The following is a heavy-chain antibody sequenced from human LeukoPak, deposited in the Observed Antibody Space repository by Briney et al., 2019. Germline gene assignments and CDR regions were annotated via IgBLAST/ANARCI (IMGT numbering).Heavy chain of an antibody. CDR3: ARDLVPPNYYDSSGYYPNFDY. D-gene: IGHD3-22*01. V-gene: IGHV1-18*01. CDR2: ISAYNGNT. Sequence: ASVKVSCKASGYTFTSYGTSWVRQAPGQGLEWMGWISAYNGNTNYAQKLQGRVTMTTDTSTSTAYMELRSLRSDDTAVYYCARDLVPPNYYDSSGYYPNFDYWGQGTLVTVSS. J-gene: IGHJ4*02. CDR1: GYTFTSYG.